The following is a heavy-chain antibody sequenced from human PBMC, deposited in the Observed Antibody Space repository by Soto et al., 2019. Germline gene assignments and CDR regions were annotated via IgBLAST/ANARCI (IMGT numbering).Heavy chain of an antibody. CDR2: ISGSSSFM. Sequence: GGSLRLSCAASGFTFSTYNMDWVRQAPGKGLEWVSSISGSSSFMEYADSVTGRFTISRDNAKNSLYLQMNSLRAEDTAVYYCARDRGTAVAGTKDWGHGTLVTVSS. V-gene: IGHV3-21*01. J-gene: IGHJ4*01. CDR3: ARDRGTAVAGTKD. D-gene: IGHD6-19*01. CDR1: GFTFSTYN.